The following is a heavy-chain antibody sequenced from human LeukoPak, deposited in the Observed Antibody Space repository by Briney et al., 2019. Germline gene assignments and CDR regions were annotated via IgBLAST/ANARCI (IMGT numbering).Heavy chain of an antibody. J-gene: IGHJ4*02. CDR2: FTPSDGA. CDR1: GYTFTAYA. CDR3: ARDRYGDGFVHFDY. D-gene: IGHD5-24*01. Sequence: ASVKVSCKSSGYTFTAYAMHWVRRAAGQGLEWMGWFTPSDGANYAQKFQGRVTMTRDTSMNTAYRDLNRLTSDDTAVYFCARDRYGDGFVHFDYWGQGTLVTVSS. V-gene: IGHV1-2*02.